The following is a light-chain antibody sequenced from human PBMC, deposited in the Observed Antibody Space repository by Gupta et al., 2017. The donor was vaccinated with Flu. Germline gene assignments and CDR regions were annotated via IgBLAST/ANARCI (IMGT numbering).Light chain of an antibody. J-gene: IGLJ2*01. CDR2: DVS. CDR3: STYTISIMVI. V-gene: IGLV2-14*03. Sequence: SALTQPASVSGSPGQSITTTCTGTSSVLGLSNSVSWYQLPPCNAPKLMIYDVSNRPSGVATRFSVSKSGNTASLTISELQVEAEGDYYCSTYTISIMVIFGGGTKLTVL. CDR1: SSVLGLSNS.